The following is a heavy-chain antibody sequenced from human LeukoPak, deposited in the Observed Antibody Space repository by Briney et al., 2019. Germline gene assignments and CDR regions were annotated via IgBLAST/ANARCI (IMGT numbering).Heavy chain of an antibody. CDR3: ARDPLEREYYYDSSGYYPNWFDP. CDR2: ISAYNGNT. Sequence: ASVKVSCKASGYTFTSYGISWVRQAPGQGLEWMGWISAYNGNTSYAQKLQGRVTMTTDTSTSTAYMELRSLRSDDTAVYYCARDPLEREYYYDSSGYYPNWFDPWGQGTLVTVSS. V-gene: IGHV1-18*01. D-gene: IGHD3-22*01. J-gene: IGHJ5*02. CDR1: GYTFTSYG.